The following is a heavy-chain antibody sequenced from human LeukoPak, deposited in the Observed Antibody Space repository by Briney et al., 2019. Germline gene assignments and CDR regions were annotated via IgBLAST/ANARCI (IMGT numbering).Heavy chain of an antibody. Sequence: PGGSLRLSCAASGFTFSSYSMNWVRQAPGKGLEWVSSISSSSSYIYYADSVKGRFTISRDNAKNTLYLQMNSLRAEDTAVYYCVRSAFLTTEFYFDYWGHGTLVTVSS. V-gene: IGHV3-21*01. CDR3: VRSAFLTTEFYFDY. CDR1: GFTFSSYS. CDR2: ISSSSSYI. J-gene: IGHJ4*01. D-gene: IGHD4-11*01.